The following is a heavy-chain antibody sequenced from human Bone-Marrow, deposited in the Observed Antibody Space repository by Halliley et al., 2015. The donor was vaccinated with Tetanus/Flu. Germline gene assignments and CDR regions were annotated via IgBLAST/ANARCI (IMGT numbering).Heavy chain of an antibody. Sequence: TLSLTCAVYGGSLSGYYWSWIRQPPGKGLKRIGEINLRGGTNYHPSLKSRTSISTDASTNQFSLKLTSVTAADTAVYYCARSPINFGFLGPRSGLSSGYWGKGTLVTV. CDR2: INLRGGT. D-gene: IGHD3-10*01. V-gene: IGHV4-34*01. CDR3: ARSPINFGFLGPRSGLSSGY. CDR1: GGSLSGYY. J-gene: IGHJ1*01.